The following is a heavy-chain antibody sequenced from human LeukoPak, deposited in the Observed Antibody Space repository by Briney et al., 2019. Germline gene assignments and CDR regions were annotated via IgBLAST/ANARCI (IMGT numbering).Heavy chain of an antibody. Sequence: ASVKVSCKSSVYTFTSYDINWVRQSTGQALEWMGWMNPNSGNTGYAQKFQGRVTMTRNTSISTAYMELSSLRSEDTAVYYCARQGSSSWYYYYMDVWGKGTTVTVSS. D-gene: IGHD6-13*01. CDR3: ARQGSSSWYYYYMDV. CDR1: VYTFTSYD. V-gene: IGHV1-8*01. CDR2: MNPNSGNT. J-gene: IGHJ6*03.